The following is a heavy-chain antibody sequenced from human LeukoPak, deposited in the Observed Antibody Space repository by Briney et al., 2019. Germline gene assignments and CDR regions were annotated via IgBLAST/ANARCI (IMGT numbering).Heavy chain of an antibody. CDR1: GGSFSSYY. J-gene: IGHJ4*02. V-gene: IGHV4-59*01. CDR2: IYYSGST. Sequence: AETLSLSCTVSGGSFSSYYLSWVRQPPGKGLEWIGYIYYSGSTNYNPSLKSRVTISVDTSKNQFSLKLSSVTAADTAVYYCARVDSSSWYGYYFDYWGQGTLVTVSS. CDR3: ARVDSSSWYGYYFDY. D-gene: IGHD6-13*01.